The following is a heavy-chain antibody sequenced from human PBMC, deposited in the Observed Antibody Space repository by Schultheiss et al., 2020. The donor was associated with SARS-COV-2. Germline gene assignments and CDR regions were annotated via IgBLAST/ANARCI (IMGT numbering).Heavy chain of an antibody. CDR2: IYYSGST. CDR1: GGSISSGGYY. J-gene: IGHJ3*02. V-gene: IGHV4-31*03. Sequence: SQTLSLTCTVSGGSISSGGYYWSWIRQHPGKGLEWIGYIYYSGSTYYNPSLESRVSFSVDASKNHFSLKLYSVTAADTAVYYCARGRSSGWGGAFEIWGQGTMVTVAS. CDR3: ARGRSSGWGGAFEI. D-gene: IGHD6-19*01.